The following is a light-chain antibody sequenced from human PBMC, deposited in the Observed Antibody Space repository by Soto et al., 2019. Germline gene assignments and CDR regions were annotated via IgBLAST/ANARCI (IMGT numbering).Light chain of an antibody. CDR2: GAS. CDR3: QQYGKT. J-gene: IGKJ1*01. CDR1: QSVSSSY. V-gene: IGKV3-20*01. Sequence: IVMTQSPCTLSLFPGERATLSCRASQSVSSSYLAWYPQKPGQAPRLLIYGASSRATGIPERFSGSGSGTDFTLTISRLEPEDFAVYYCQQYGKTFGQGTKVDIK.